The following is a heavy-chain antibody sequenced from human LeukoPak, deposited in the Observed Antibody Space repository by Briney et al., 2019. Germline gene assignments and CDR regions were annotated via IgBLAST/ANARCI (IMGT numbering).Heavy chain of an antibody. CDR2: IIPILGIA. CDR3: ARDLDSSVEQVDY. CDR1: GGTFSSYA. Sequence: GASVKVSCKASGGTFSSYAISWVRQAPGQGLEWMGRIIPILGIANYAQKFQGRVTITADKSTSTAYTELSSLRSEDTAVYYCARDLDSSVEQVDYWGQGTLVTVSS. J-gene: IGHJ4*02. D-gene: IGHD6-19*01. V-gene: IGHV1-69*04.